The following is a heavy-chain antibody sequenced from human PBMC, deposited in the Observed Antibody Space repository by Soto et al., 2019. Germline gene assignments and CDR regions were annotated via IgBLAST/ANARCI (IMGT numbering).Heavy chain of an antibody. D-gene: IGHD2-15*01. CDR2: ISDTGSNP. CDR1: GLTFRSYA. V-gene: IGHV3-23*01. J-gene: IGHJ5*02. Sequence: VLLLESGGGLVQPGASLRLSCEASGLTFRSYALSWVRQAPGKGLECVSGISDTGSNPYYADSVKGRFTISRDNSKNTLSLQMKSLRADDTAMYYCAKAGGRVVDAYDTWGQGTLVIVSS. CDR3: AKAGGRVVDAYDT.